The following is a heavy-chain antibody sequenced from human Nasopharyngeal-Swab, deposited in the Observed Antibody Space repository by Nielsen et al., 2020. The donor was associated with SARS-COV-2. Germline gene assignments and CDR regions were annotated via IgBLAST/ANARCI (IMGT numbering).Heavy chain of an antibody. V-gene: IGHV3-7*03. Sequence: GGSLRLSCVASGFTFSDSWMSWVRQIPGKGLEWVANIKPDGSEKYYVDSVKGRFTISRDNARNSLFLQMNSLTADDTAVYYCAKHSPHSPPGDRVFDYWGQGTLVTVSS. CDR2: IKPDGSEK. J-gene: IGHJ4*02. CDR1: GFTFSDSW. CDR3: AKHSPHSPPGDRVFDY. D-gene: IGHD7-27*01.